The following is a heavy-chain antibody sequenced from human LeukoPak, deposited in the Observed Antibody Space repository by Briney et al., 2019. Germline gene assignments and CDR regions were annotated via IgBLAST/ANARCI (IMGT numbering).Heavy chain of an antibody. CDR3: ARSRGYCSGGSCYRRKALLWGWDV. V-gene: IGHV4-34*01. D-gene: IGHD2-15*01. CDR2: INHGGST. Sequence: PSETLSLTCAVYGGSFSSYYWSWIRQPPGKGLEWIAEINHGGSTNFNPSLKSRVTISLDTSKNQFSLKLSSVTAADTAVYYCARSRGYCSGGSCYRRKALLWGWDVWGQGTTVTVSS. J-gene: IGHJ6*02. CDR1: GGSFSSYY.